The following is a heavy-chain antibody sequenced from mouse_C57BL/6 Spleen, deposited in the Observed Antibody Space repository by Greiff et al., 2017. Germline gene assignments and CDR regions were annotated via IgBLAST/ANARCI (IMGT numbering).Heavy chain of an antibody. Sequence: VQRVESGAELVKPGASVKISCKASGYAFSSYWMNWVKQRPGKGLEWIGQIYPGDGDTNYNGKFKGKATLTADKSSSTAYMQLSSLTSEDSAVYFCARTRNYYGSSGYFDVWGTGTTVTVSS. CDR3: ARTRNYYGSSGYFDV. CDR2: IYPGDGDT. J-gene: IGHJ1*03. CDR1: GYAFSSYW. D-gene: IGHD1-1*01. V-gene: IGHV1-80*01.